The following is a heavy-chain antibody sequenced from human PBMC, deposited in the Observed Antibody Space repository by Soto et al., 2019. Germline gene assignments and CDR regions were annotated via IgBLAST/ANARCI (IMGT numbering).Heavy chain of an antibody. D-gene: IGHD2-15*01. CDR3: ARGSAF. Sequence: VELLESGGGLVQPGGSLRLSCVAAGFAFSDYAMNWVRQSPGRGLEWVSGVGPGGDDTYYADSVRGRFTVSSDNAKNTRYLEMRTLTVADTATYFCARGSAFWGQGTLVTVSS. J-gene: IGHJ4*02. CDR2: VGPGGDDT. V-gene: IGHV3-23*01. CDR1: GFAFSDYA.